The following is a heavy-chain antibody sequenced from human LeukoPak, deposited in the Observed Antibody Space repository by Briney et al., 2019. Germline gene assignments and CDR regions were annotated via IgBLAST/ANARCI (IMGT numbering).Heavy chain of an antibody. V-gene: IGHV4-59*12. J-gene: IGHJ4*02. D-gene: IGHD7-27*01. CDR2: IYYSGST. CDR3: VRALLLGIVRSYYFDY. Sequence: SETLSLTCTVSGGSISSYYWSWIRQPPGKGLEWIGYIYYSGSTNYNPSLKSRVTISVDTSKNQFSLQLNSVTPEDTAVYYCVRALLLGIVRSYYFDYWGQGTLVTVSS. CDR1: GGSISSYY.